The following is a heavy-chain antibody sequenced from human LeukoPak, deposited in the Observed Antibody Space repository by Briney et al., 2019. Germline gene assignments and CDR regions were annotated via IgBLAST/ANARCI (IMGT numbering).Heavy chain of an antibody. V-gene: IGHV3-30*18. CDR3: AKDAFQYSSSWGRYYYSYGMDV. D-gene: IGHD6-13*01. Sequence: GGSLRLSCAASGFTFRTYGMHWVRQAPGKGLEWVAVISDDGNNKYYSDSVKGRFTISRDNSKSTLYLQMNSLSAEDPAVYYCAKDAFQYSSSWGRYYYSYGMDVWGQGTTVTVSS. CDR2: ISDDGNNK. J-gene: IGHJ6*02. CDR1: GFTFRTYG.